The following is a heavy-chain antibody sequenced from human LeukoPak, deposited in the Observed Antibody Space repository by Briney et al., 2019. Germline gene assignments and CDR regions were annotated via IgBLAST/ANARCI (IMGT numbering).Heavy chain of an antibody. CDR3: ARVGGYETNWFDP. V-gene: IGHV4-59*08. J-gene: IGHJ5*02. D-gene: IGHD5-12*01. CDR2: ISYTGSA. Sequence: CLWWLPGKGLEWIGYISYTGSANSNPSLKSQVTISIDTSKIHFSLKLSSVTAADTAVYYCARVGGYETNWFDPWGQGTLVTVSS.